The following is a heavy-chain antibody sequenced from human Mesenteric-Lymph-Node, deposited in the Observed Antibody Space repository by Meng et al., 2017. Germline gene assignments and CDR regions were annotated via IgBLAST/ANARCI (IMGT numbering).Heavy chain of an antibody. V-gene: IGHV1-2*06. J-gene: IGHJ4*02. D-gene: IGHD3-10*01. Sequence: ASVKVSCKASGYTFINFGISWVRQAPGQGLEWMGRINPNSGGTNYAQKFQGRVTMTRDTSISTAYMELSRLRSDDTAVYYCARGALWFGELTGKWDYWGQGTLVTVSS. CDR2: INPNSGGT. CDR3: ARGALWFGELTGKWDY. CDR1: GYTFINFG.